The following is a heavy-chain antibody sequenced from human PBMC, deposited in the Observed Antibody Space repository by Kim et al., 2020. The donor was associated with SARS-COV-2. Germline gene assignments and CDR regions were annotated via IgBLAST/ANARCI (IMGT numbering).Heavy chain of an antibody. J-gene: IGHJ6*02. V-gene: IGHV1-69*13. Sequence: SVKVSRKASGGTFSSYAISWVRQAPGQGLEWMGGIIPIFGTANYAQKFQGRVTITADESTSTAYMELSSLRSEDTAVYYCARDLITAATGVYYYYGMDVWGQGTTVTVSS. CDR2: IIPIFGTA. D-gene: IGHD3-16*01. CDR1: GGTFSSYA. CDR3: ARDLITAATGVYYYYGMDV.